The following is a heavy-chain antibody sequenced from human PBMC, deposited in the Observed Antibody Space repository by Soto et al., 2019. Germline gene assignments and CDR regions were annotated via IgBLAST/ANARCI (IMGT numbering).Heavy chain of an antibody. Sequence: LSCAASGFAFSTYAMNWVRQIPGKGLEWVASISDSGSKTYYADSVKGRVTIYRDNSMNTVSLQMNNLRAEDTAVYYCVKKKGPTDSDLQYFFDSWGQGRLVTVSS. D-gene: IGHD4-17*01. CDR1: GFAFSTYA. J-gene: IGHJ4*02. V-gene: IGHV3-23*01. CDR3: VKKKGPTDSDLQYFFDS. CDR2: ISDSGSKT.